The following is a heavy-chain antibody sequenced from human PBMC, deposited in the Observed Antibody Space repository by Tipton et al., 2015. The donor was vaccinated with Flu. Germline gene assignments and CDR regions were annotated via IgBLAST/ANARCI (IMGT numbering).Heavy chain of an antibody. D-gene: IGHD6-13*01. CDR3: AKEAIAAAGGAFDL. Sequence: SLRLSCTASGFTFNNYAMGWVRQAPGKGLEWVSTVSGSDGSAFYADSVKGRFTISRDNSKNTLYLQMNSLRAADTALYYCAKEAIAAAGGAFDLWGQGTMVTVSS. V-gene: IGHV3-23*01. CDR2: VSGSDGSA. J-gene: IGHJ3*01. CDR1: GFTFNNYA.